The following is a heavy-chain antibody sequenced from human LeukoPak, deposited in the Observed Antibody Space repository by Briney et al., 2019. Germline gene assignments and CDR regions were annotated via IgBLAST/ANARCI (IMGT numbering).Heavy chain of an antibody. CDR1: GFTFSSYA. Sequence: PGGSLRLSCAASGFTFSSYAMIWVRQAPGKGLEWVSVISAGDGSTDFADSVKGRFTVSRDNSKNTLYLQMNSLRAEDTAVYYCARSLTMVRGYDYWGQGTLVTVSS. CDR3: ARSLTMVRGYDY. D-gene: IGHD3-10*01. CDR2: ISAGDGST. V-gene: IGHV3-23*01. J-gene: IGHJ4*02.